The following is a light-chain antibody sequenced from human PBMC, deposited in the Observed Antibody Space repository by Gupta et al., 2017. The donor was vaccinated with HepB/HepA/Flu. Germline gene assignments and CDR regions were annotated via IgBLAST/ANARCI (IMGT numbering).Light chain of an antibody. CDR3: QSYDSGLSALV. V-gene: IGLV1-40*01. CDR2: GNI. Sequence: QSVLTQPPSVSGAPGQRVTISCPGSSSNIGAGYDMHWYQQLPGTAPKLLIYGNINRPSGVPDRFSGSKSGTSASLAITGLQADDEANYYCQSYDSGLSALVFGGGTKLTVL. J-gene: IGLJ2*01. CDR1: SSNIGAGYD.